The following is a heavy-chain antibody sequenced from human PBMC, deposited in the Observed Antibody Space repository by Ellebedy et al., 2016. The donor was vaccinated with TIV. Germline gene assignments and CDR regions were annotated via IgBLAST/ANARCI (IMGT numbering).Heavy chain of an antibody. CDR1: SYTFINYW. J-gene: IGHJ5*02. CDR2: IYPRASDT. CDR3: ARLYSSSWENWFDP. V-gene: IGHV5-51*01. Sequence: KVSCKASSYTFINYWIAWVRQMPGKGLEWMAIIYPRASDTRYSPSFQGQVTITADKSLNTAYLQWSSLKASDTAMYYCARLYSSSWENWFDPWGQGTLVTVSS. D-gene: IGHD6-13*01.